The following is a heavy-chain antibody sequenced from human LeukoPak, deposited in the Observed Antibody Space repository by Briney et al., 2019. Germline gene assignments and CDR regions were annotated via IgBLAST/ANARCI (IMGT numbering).Heavy chain of an antibody. D-gene: IGHD5-18*01. CDR2: INHSGST. Sequence: SSETLSLTCAVYGGSFSGYYWSWIRQPPGKGLEWIGEINHSGSTNYNPSLKSRVTISVDTSKNQLSLKLSSVTAADTAVYYCARVVTAIYYYYYYMDVWGKGTTVTVSS. CDR1: GGSFSGYY. V-gene: IGHV4-34*01. CDR3: ARVVTAIYYYYYYMDV. J-gene: IGHJ6*03.